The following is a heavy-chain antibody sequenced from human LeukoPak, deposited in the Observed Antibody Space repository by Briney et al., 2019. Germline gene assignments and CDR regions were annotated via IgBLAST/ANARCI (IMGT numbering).Heavy chain of an antibody. CDR3: VKVDT. J-gene: IGHJ4*02. V-gene: IGHV3-30*02. Sequence: GGSLRLSCAASGFTFNNYAMNWVRQSPGKGLDWVAFIRNDGNKKNYAESVKGRFTISRDNSRNTLYLQMDSLSAEDTAVYYCVKVDTWGQGTLVTVSS. CDR2: IRNDGNKK. D-gene: IGHD3-22*01. CDR1: GFTFNNYA.